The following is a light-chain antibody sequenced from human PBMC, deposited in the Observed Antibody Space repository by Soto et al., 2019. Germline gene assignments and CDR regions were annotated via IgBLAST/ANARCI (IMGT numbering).Light chain of an antibody. CDR2: DNN. CDR1: SSNIGNNY. V-gene: IGLV1-51*01. Sequence: QSVLTQPPSVSAAPGQKVTISCSGSSSNIGNNYVSWYQQLPGTAPKLLIYDNNKRPSGIPDRFSGSKSGTSATLGITGLQTGDEADYYCGTWDSGLSAVVLGGGTKLTVL. CDR3: GTWDSGLSAVV. J-gene: IGLJ2*01.